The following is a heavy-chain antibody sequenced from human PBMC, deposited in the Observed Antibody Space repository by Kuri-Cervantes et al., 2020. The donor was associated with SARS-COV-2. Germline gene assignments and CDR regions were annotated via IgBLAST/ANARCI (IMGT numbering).Heavy chain of an antibody. CDR1: GGSISSYY. CDR2: IYYSGST. J-gene: IGHJ4*02. CDR3: ASVGPGSVH. D-gene: IGHD1-26*01. V-gene: IGHV4-59*01. Sequence: SETLSLTCTVSGGSISSYYWSWIRQPPGKGPEWIGYIYYSGSTNYNPSLKSRVTISVDTSKNQFSLKLSSVTAADTAVYYCASVGPGSVHWGQGTLVTVSS.